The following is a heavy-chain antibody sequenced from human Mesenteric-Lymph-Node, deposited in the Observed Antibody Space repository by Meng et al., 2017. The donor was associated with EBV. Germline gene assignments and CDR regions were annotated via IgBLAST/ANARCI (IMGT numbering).Heavy chain of an antibody. CDR1: GFTFSDYY. CDR2: IGATGTAI. V-gene: IGHV3-11*01. D-gene: IGHD3-22*01. CDR3: ARGAKPYDYDSSGYY. Sequence: QVQLVDSGGGLVRPGGSPTLACAASGFTFSDYYMGWMRQAPGKGLEWVSYIGATGTAIYYADSVKGRFTISRDNAKNSLYLQMDNLRADDTAVYYCARGAKPYDYDSSGYYWGQGSLVTVAS. J-gene: IGHJ4*02.